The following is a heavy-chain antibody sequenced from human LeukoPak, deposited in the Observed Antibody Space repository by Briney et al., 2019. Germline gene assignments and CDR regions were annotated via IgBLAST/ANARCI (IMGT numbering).Heavy chain of an antibody. CDR1: GGTFSSYA. Sequence: ASVKVSCKASGGTFSSYAISWVRQAPGQGLEWMGGVIPIFGTANYAQKFQGRVTITADESTSTAYMELSSLRSEDTAVYYCASYYDFWSGYYTNAFDIWGQGTMVTVSS. J-gene: IGHJ3*02. V-gene: IGHV1-69*13. D-gene: IGHD3-3*01. CDR2: VIPIFGTA. CDR3: ASYYDFWSGYYTNAFDI.